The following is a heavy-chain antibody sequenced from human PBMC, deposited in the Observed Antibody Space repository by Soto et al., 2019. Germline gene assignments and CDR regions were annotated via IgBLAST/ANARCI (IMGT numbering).Heavy chain of an antibody. J-gene: IGHJ6*03. V-gene: IGHV3-13*01. Sequence: GGSLRLSCAASGFTFSSYDMHWVRQATGKGLEWVSAIGTAGDTYYPGSVKGRFTISRENAKNSLYLQMNSLRAGDTAVYYCARGVGYCSGGSCYSGPPYYYYYMDVWGKGTTVTVS. CDR3: ARGVGYCSGGSCYSGPPYYYYYMDV. CDR1: GFTFSSYD. D-gene: IGHD2-15*01. CDR2: IGTAGDT.